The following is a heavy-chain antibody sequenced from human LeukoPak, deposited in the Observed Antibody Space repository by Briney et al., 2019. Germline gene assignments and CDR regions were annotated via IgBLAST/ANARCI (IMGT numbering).Heavy chain of an antibody. J-gene: IGHJ3*02. V-gene: IGHV4-39*07. D-gene: IGHD3-10*01. CDR1: GGSISSSSYY. CDR3: ARVVAGLLWFGESAVAAFDI. Sequence: SDTLSLTCTVSGGSISSSSYYWGWIRQPPGKGLEWIGSIYYSGSTYYNPSLKSRVTISVDTSKNQFSLKLSSVTAADTAVYYCARVVAGLLWFGESAVAAFDIWGQGTMVAVSS. CDR2: IYYSGST.